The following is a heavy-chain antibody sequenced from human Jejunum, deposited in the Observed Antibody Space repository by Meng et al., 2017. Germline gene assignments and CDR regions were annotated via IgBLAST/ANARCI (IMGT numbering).Heavy chain of an antibody. Sequence: QGQVAEWGPDRLRASDTFPLTGSGSGGSVSSSVHQWSGIRHPPRKGLVWIGYARTNYKHSLKSLVTISVDTSKNHYSMMMSSLTAAATAEYYWARDHMGSLDYWGQGILVTVSS. D-gene: IGHD1-26*01. CDR1: GGSVSSSVHQ. V-gene: IGHV4-61*08. CDR2: ART. CDR3: ARDHMGSLDY. J-gene: IGHJ4*02.